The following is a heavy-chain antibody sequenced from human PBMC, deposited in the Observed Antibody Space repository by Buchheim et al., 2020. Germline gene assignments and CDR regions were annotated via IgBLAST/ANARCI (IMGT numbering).Heavy chain of an antibody. Sequence: QVQLVQSGAEVKKPGASVKVSCKASGYTFTSYYIHWVRQAPGQGLEWMGIINPSGGTTNFAQKFQGRVTMTRDPSTSTVYMELSSLRSDDTAVYYCAREVSSSGLDYWGQGTL. D-gene: IGHD6-19*01. V-gene: IGHV1-46*03. J-gene: IGHJ4*02. CDR2: INPSGGTT. CDR3: AREVSSSGLDY. CDR1: GYTFTSYY.